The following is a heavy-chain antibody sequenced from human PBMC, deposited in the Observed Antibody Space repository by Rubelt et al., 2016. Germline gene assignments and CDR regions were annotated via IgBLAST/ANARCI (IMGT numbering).Heavy chain of an antibody. CDR1: GFSVSSDY. J-gene: IGHJ5*02. D-gene: IGHD2-21*02. CDR2: IYRAGDT. Sequence: PRGESGGGLVQPGGSLRLSCKASGFSVSSDYISWVRQAPGKGLEWVSIIYRAGDTCYADSVKGRFIISRDNSENTVYLQMNSLRGEDTAVYYCARVSGDAETWFDPWGQGTPVTVSS. CDR3: ARVSGDAETWFDP. V-gene: IGHV3-66*01.